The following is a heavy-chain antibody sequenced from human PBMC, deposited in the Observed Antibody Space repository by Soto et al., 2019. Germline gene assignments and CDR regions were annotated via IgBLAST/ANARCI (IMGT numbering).Heavy chain of an antibody. CDR2: IYYSGST. V-gene: IGHV4-59*01. Sequence: SETLSLNCTVSGGSISSYYWSWIRQPPGKGLEWIGYIYYSGSTNYNPSLKSRVTISVDTSKNQFSLKLSSVTAADTAVYYCARGWFGEFSFDYWGQGTLVTVSS. J-gene: IGHJ4*02. CDR3: ARGWFGEFSFDY. D-gene: IGHD3-10*01. CDR1: GGSISSYY.